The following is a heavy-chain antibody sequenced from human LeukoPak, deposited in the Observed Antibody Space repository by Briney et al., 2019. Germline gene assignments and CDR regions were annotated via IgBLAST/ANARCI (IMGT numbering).Heavy chain of an antibody. CDR2: IIPILGIA. CDR3: ARGSRAYYDFWSGYYTRDFGIENWFDP. D-gene: IGHD3-3*01. J-gene: IGHJ5*02. CDR1: GGTFSSYA. Sequence: SVKVSCKASGGTFSSYAISWVRQAPGQGLEWRGRIIPILGIANYAQKFQGRVTITADKSTSTAYMELSSLRSEDTAVYYCARGSRAYYDFWSGYYTRDFGIENWFDPWGQGTLVTVSS. V-gene: IGHV1-69*04.